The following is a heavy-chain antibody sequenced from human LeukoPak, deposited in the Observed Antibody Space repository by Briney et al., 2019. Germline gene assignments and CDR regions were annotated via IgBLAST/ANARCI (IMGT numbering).Heavy chain of an antibody. V-gene: IGHV3-74*01. D-gene: IGHD2-21*01. CDR1: GFSFSHFW. J-gene: IGHJ4*02. CDR3: AKDLHEIAADY. Sequence: GGSLRLSCAASGFSFSHFWMHWVRQAPGEGLVWISRIKGDGISTNYADPVKGRFTISRDNAKNTVYLQMNSLRAEDTAVYYCAKDLHEIAADYWGQGTLVTVAS. CDR2: IKGDGIST.